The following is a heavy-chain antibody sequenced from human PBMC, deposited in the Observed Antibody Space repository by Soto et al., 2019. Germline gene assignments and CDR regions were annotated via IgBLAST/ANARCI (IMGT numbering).Heavy chain of an antibody. CDR3: ARDPYGITGTTDLDY. Sequence: GASVEVSCKASGGTFSSYAISWVRQAPGQGLEWMGGIIPIFGTANYAQKFQGRVTITADESTSTAYMELSSLRSEDTAVYYCARDPYGITGTTDLDYWGQGTLVTVSS. D-gene: IGHD1-7*01. CDR1: GGTFSSYA. CDR2: IIPIFGTA. V-gene: IGHV1-69*13. J-gene: IGHJ4*02.